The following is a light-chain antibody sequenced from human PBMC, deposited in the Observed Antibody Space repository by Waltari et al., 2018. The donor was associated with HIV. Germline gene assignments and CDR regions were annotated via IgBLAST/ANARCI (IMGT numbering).Light chain of an antibody. CDR1: QTVLYTSSNKNY. CDR3: QQYYSTPLT. Sequence: DIVMTQSPDSLAVSLGEGATINCRSRQTVLYTSSNKNYLAWYQQRPGQPPKLLIYWASTRESGVPDRFSGSGSGTDFTLTISSLQAEDVAVYYCQQYYSTPLTFGPGTKVDIK. V-gene: IGKV4-1*01. CDR2: WAS. J-gene: IGKJ3*01.